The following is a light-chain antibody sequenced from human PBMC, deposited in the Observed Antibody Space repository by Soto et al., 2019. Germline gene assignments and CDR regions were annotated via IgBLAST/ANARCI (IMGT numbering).Light chain of an antibody. Sequence: DIQMTQSPSSVSAFVGDSVTITCRASQGITSWLAWYQQKPGKAPELLIYAASSLQSGVPSRFSGSGSGTDFTLTISSLQPVDSATYYCQQAATFPLIFGGGTKVEIK. CDR1: QGITSW. V-gene: IGKV1-12*01. J-gene: IGKJ4*01. CDR2: AAS. CDR3: QQAATFPLI.